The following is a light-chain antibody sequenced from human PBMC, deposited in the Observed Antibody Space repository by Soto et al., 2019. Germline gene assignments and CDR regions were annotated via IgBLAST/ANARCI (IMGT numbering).Light chain of an antibody. V-gene: IGLV2-14*01. CDR3: SSYTSSSTRLYV. CDR1: SSDVGGYNY. Sequence: QSALTQPASVSGSPGQSITISCTGTSSDVGGYNYVSWYQQHPGKAPKLMIYDVSNRPSGVSNRFSGSKSGNTASLTISRLQAEDEAEYYCSSYTSSSTRLYVFGTGTKLTVL. J-gene: IGLJ1*01. CDR2: DVS.